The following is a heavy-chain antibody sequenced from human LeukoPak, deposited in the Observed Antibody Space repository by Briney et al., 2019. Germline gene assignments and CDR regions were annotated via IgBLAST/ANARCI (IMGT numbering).Heavy chain of an antibody. CDR1: GYTFTDYY. CDR2: VDPEDGET. Sequence: ASVKVSCKASGYTFTDYYMHWVQQAPGKGLEWMGRVDPEDGETIYAEKFQGRVTITADTSTDTAYMELSSLRSEDTAVCYCATDPLSIVGATIGYWGQGTLVTVSS. J-gene: IGHJ4*02. CDR3: ATDPLSIVGATIGY. D-gene: IGHD1-26*01. V-gene: IGHV1-69-2*01.